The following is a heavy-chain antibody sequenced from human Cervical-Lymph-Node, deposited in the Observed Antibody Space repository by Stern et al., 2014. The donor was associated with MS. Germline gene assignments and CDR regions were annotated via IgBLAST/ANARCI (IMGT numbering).Heavy chain of an antibody. CDR2: ISSSGDHI. Sequence: QLVQSGGGLVKPGGSLRLSCAASGFSFRNYYMSWIRQAPGKGLEWVSYISSSGDHIDYADSVKGRFTIPRDNAQNSLYMEMNSRRADDTAVYYCARADGSSEDYWGQGTLVTVSS. V-gene: IGHV3-11*01. J-gene: IGHJ4*02. CDR1: GFSFRNYY. CDR3: ARADGSSEDY. D-gene: IGHD3-10*01.